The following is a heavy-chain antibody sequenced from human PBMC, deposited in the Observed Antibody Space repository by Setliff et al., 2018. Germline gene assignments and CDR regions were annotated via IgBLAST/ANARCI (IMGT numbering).Heavy chain of an antibody. CDR3: ARRDPTGYYGYSFDF. V-gene: IGHV4-39*01. J-gene: IGHJ4*02. D-gene: IGHD3-9*01. CDR2: VDHSGNA. CDR1: GDSIRRSTYY. Sequence: KPSETLSLTCTVSGDSIRRSTYYWVWIRQSPGKGLDWIATVDHSGNAFYNPSLKSRVIISVDTSKNQVSLRLTSVSAADTAVYFCARRDPTGYYGYSFDFWGQGTLVTVSS.